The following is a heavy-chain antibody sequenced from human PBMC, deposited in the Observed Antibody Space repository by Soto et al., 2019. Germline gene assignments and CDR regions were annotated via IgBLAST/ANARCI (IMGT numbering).Heavy chain of an antibody. CDR3: ARERSRYDRSGYYRPDY. D-gene: IGHD3-22*01. CDR1: GDTFSSYA. CDR2: IIPILGTP. J-gene: IGHJ4*02. V-gene: IGHV1-69*10. Sequence: RASVKVSCKTSGDTFSSYAISWVRQAPGQGLEWMGGIIPILGTPSYAQKFQGRVTITADKSTSTAYMELSSLRSEDTAVYYCARERSRYDRSGYYRPDYWGQGTQVTVSS.